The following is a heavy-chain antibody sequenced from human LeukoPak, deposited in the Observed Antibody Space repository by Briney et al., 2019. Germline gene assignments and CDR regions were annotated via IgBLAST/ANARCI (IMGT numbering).Heavy chain of an antibody. V-gene: IGHV3-74*01. Sequence: PGGSLRLSCAASGFTFSSYWMHWVRQAPGKGLVWVSRINSDGSSTSSADSVKGRFTISRDNAKNTLYLQMNSLRAEDTAVYYCASPMSSGWFFWAYWGQGTLVTVSS. J-gene: IGHJ4*02. D-gene: IGHD6-19*01. CDR3: ASPMSSGWFFWAY. CDR2: INSDGSST. CDR1: GFTFSSYW.